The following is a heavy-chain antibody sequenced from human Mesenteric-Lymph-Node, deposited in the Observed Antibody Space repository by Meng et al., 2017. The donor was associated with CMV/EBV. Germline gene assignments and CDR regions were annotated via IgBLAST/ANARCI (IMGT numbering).Heavy chain of an antibody. J-gene: IGHJ4*02. CDR2: ISSSSSYI. CDR1: GFTFSSYS. V-gene: IGHV3-21*01. Sequence: GESLKISCAASGFTFSSYSMNWVRQAPGKGLEWVSSISSSSSYIYYADSVKGRFTISRDNAKNSLYLQMSSLRVEDTAVYYCARAAMGFDYWGQGMVVTVSS. D-gene: IGHD5-18*01. CDR3: ARAAMGFDY.